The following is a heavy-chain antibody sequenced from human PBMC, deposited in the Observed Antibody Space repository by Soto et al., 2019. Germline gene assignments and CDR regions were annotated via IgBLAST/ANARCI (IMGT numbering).Heavy chain of an antibody. V-gene: IGHV3-23*01. CDR3: AKRRGAGGAFDY. Sequence: DVQLLESGGGLVQPEGSLRLSCAASGFTFSSYAMGWVRQGPGKGLEWVAVVSIGGSTHYADSVRGRFTISRDNSKNTLSLQMNSLTAEDTAVYFCAKRRGAGGAFDYWGQGDLVTVSS. CDR1: GFTFSSYA. CDR2: VSIGGST. D-gene: IGHD2-15*01. J-gene: IGHJ4*02.